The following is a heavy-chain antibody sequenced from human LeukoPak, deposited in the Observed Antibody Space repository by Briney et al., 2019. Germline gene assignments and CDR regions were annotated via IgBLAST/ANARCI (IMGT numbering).Heavy chain of an antibody. CDR3: ARQGSGTPDY. J-gene: IGHJ4*02. D-gene: IGHD3-10*01. CDR1: GFTFSSYE. CDR2: ITSTASAI. V-gene: IGHV3-48*03. Sequence: PGGSLRLSCAASGFTFSSYEMNWVRQAPGKGLEWVSHITSTASAIYYADSVRGRFTMSRDNARNTVYLQMNSLRVEDTAVYYCARQGSGTPDYWGQGTLVTVSS.